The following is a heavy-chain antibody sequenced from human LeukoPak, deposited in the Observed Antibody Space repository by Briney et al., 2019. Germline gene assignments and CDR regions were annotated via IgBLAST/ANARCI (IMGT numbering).Heavy chain of an antibody. D-gene: IGHD2-21*02. Sequence: SETLSLTCAVYGGSFSGYYWSWIRQPPGKGLEWIGEINHSGSTNYNPSLKSRVTISVDTSKNQFPLKLSSVTAADTAVYYCAGTICGGDCYSLYYFDYWGQGTLVTVSS. CDR1: GGSFSGYY. CDR3: AGTICGGDCYSLYYFDY. V-gene: IGHV4-34*01. J-gene: IGHJ4*02. CDR2: INHSGST.